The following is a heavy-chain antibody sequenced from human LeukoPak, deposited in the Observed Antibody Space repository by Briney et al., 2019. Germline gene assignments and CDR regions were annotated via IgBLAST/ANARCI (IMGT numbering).Heavy chain of an antibody. Sequence: ASVKVSCKASGYTFNIYYMHWVRQAPGQGLEWMGIINPSGGSTSYAQKFQGRVTMTRDTSTSTVYMELSSLRSEDTAVYYCARARRGAAGDWYFDLWGRGTLVTVSS. D-gene: IGHD6-13*01. J-gene: IGHJ2*01. CDR3: ARARRGAAGDWYFDL. V-gene: IGHV1-46*02. CDR2: INPSGGST. CDR1: GYTFNIYY.